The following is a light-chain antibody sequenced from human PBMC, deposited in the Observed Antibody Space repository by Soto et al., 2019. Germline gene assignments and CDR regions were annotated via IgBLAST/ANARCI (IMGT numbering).Light chain of an antibody. J-gene: IGKJ1*01. Sequence: DIVMTQSPLSLPVTPGEPASISCRSSQSLLHSNGYNYLDWYLQKPGQSPQLLIYLGSNRASGVPDRFSGSGSGTDFTLKISRVEAEDVGVYYCMQALQTRTFDQGTKV. CDR1: QSLLHSNGYNY. CDR3: MQALQTRT. V-gene: IGKV2-28*01. CDR2: LGS.